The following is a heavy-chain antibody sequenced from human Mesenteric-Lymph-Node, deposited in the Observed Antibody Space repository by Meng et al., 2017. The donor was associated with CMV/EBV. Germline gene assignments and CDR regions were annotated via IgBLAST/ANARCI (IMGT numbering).Heavy chain of an antibody. D-gene: IGHD6-13*01. CDR2: IIPIFGTA. J-gene: IGHJ1*01. V-gene: IGHV1-69*05. CDR1: GGTFSSYA. Sequence: SGGTFSSYAISWVRQAPGQGLEWMGGIIPIFGTANYEQKFQGRVKITTDESTSTAYMELSSLRSEDTAVYYCARGEQLPPYGYFRHWGQGTLVTVSS. CDR3: ARGEQLPPYGYFRH.